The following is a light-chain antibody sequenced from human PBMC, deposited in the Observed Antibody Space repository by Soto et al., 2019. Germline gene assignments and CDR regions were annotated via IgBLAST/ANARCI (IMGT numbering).Light chain of an antibody. J-gene: IGKJ5*01. Sequence: DIQMTQSPSSLSASVGDRVSITCRASQTIRKYLNWYQQKPGKAPELLIHSASTLQTGVPSRFCGSGSGTDFALTITSLQPEDFATYYCQQSYTTPVTFGQGTRLEIK. CDR3: QQSYTTPVT. CDR1: QTIRKY. CDR2: SAS. V-gene: IGKV1-39*01.